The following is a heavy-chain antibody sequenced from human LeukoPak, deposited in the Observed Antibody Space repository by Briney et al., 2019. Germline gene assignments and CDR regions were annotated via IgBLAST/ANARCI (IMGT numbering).Heavy chain of an antibody. V-gene: IGHV3-30*18. CDR3: AKGVAGTFDY. CDR2: ISYDGSNK. CDR1: GFTFSSYG. Sequence: GGSLRLSCAASGFTFSSYGMHWVRLAPGKGLEWVAVISYDGSNKYYADSVKGRFTISRDNSKNTLYLQMNSLRAEDTAVYYCAKGVAGTFDYWGQGTLVTVSS. J-gene: IGHJ4*02. D-gene: IGHD6-19*01.